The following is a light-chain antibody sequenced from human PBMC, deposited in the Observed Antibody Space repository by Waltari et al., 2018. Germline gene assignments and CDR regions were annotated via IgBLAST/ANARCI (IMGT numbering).Light chain of an antibody. CDR1: TSDAGGYHF. V-gene: IGLV2-14*01. Sequence: QSALTQPASVSGSPGPSITISCTGTTSDAGGYHFVSWYQQHPGKAPKLMIYEVTNRPSGVSYRFSGSKSGNTASLTISGLQVEDEADYYCTSYTSTSTLVFGGGTKLTVL. CDR3: TSYTSTSTLV. CDR2: EVT. J-gene: IGLJ2*01.